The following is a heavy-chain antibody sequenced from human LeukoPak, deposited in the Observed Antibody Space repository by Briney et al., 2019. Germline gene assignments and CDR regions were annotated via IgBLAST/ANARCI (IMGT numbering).Heavy chain of an antibody. J-gene: IGHJ4*02. V-gene: IGHV3-11*04. CDR1: GFTFSNAW. Sequence: GGSLRLSCAASGFTFSNAWMSWVRQAPGKGLEWVSYISSSGSSISYAASVEGRFSISRDNAKNSLYLQMNSLRAEDTALYYCARDGFTMKTSFDYWGQGTLVTVSS. D-gene: IGHD3-22*01. CDR3: ARDGFTMKTSFDY. CDR2: ISSSGSSI.